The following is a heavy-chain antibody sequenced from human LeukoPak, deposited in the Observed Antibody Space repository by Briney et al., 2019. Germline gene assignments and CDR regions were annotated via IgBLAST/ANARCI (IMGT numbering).Heavy chain of an antibody. CDR1: GGSFSGYY. CDR3: ARPHYYDSSGYPDAFDI. J-gene: IGHJ3*02. V-gene: IGHV4-34*01. Sequence: PSETLSLTCAVYGGSFSGYYWSWIRQPPGKGLEWIGEINHSGSTNYNPSLKSRVTISVDTSKNQFSLKLSSVTAADTAVYYCARPHYYDSSGYPDAFDIWGQGTMVTVSS. CDR2: INHSGST. D-gene: IGHD3-22*01.